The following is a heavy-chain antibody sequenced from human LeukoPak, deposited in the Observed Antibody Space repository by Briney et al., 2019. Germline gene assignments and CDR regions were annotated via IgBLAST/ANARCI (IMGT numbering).Heavy chain of an antibody. Sequence: PGGSLRLSCAASGSTFSSYAMSWARQAPGKGLEWVSTISGSGDGTYYADSVKGRFTISRDNSKNTVYLQMNSLRADDTAVYYCAKDLDDSSGFYSYHHWGQGTLVTVSS. CDR1: GSTFSSYA. CDR2: ISGSGDGT. V-gene: IGHV3-23*01. D-gene: IGHD3-22*01. J-gene: IGHJ1*01. CDR3: AKDLDDSSGFYSYHH.